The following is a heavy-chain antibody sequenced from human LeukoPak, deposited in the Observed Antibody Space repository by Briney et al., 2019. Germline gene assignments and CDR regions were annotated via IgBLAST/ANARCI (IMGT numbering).Heavy chain of an antibody. V-gene: IGHV4-59*01. CDR3: AREDPQTTVPEGLDV. Sequence: PSETLSLTCTVSGGSISNYDGSWLRQPPGKGLEWIGYIYFSGTTNINPSLKSRVTISVDMSKNQSSLKMSSVTAADTAVYYCAREDPQTTVPEGLDVWGQGTTVTVSS. CDR1: GGSISNYD. D-gene: IGHD4-17*01. CDR2: IYFSGTT. J-gene: IGHJ6*02.